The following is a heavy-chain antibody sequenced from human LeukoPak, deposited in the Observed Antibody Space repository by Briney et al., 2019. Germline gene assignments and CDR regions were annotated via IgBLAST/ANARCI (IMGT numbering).Heavy chain of an antibody. CDR1: GGTFSSYA. D-gene: IGHD2-2*01. CDR2: IIPIFGTA. V-gene: IGHV1-69*05. J-gene: IGHJ5*02. CDR3: ARSSYASSRINWCDP. Sequence: SVTVSCKASGGTFSSYAISWVRQAPGEGLEWLARIIPIFGTANYAQKFQGRATITIYESTSQAYMELSSLRSEDTAVYYCARSSYASSRINWCDPWGQGTLVSVSS.